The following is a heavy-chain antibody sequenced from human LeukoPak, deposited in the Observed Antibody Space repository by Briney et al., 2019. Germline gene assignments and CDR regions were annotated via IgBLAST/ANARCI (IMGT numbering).Heavy chain of an antibody. CDR2: IRYDGSNK. Sequence: GGSLRFSCAASGFTFSSYGMHWVRQAPGKGLEWVAFIRYDGSNKYYADSVKGRFTISRDNSKNTLYLQMNSLRAEDTAVYYCAKDYSSGYVVDYWGQGTLVTVSS. V-gene: IGHV3-30*02. D-gene: IGHD3-22*01. CDR1: GFTFSSYG. J-gene: IGHJ4*02. CDR3: AKDYSSGYVVDY.